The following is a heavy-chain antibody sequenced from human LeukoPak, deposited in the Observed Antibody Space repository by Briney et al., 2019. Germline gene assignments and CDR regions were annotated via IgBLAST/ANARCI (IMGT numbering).Heavy chain of an antibody. Sequence: SCKASGYTFTGYYMHWVRQAPGKGLEWVAVIWYDGSNKYYADSVKGRFTISRDNSKNTLYLQMNSLRAEDTAVYYCAKDRGYYGSGSYYSTFDYWGQGTLVTVSS. D-gene: IGHD3-10*01. V-gene: IGHV3-33*06. CDR1: GYTFTGYY. CDR3: AKDRGYYGSGSYYSTFDY. CDR2: IWYDGSNK. J-gene: IGHJ4*02.